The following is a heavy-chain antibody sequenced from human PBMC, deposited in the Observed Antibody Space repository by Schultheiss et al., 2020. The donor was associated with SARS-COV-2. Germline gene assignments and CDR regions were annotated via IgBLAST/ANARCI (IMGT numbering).Heavy chain of an antibody. J-gene: IGHJ3*02. CDR3: VKDRITIFGVDAFDI. V-gene: IGHV3-30*14. CDR2: ISYDGSNK. D-gene: IGHD3-3*01. CDR1: GFTFSSYA. Sequence: GGSLRLSCAASGFTFSSYAMHWVRQAPGKGLEWVAVISYDGSNKYYADSVKGRFTISRDNSKNTLYLQMNSLRAEDTAVYYCVKDRITIFGVDAFDIWGQGTMVTVSS.